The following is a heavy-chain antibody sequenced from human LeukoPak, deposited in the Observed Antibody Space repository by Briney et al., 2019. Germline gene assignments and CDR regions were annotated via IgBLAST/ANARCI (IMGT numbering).Heavy chain of an antibody. J-gene: IGHJ3*02. D-gene: IGHD2-15*01. V-gene: IGHV4-61*05. CDR3: VRHLSAGRPAFDI. CDR1: GGSISSSSYY. Sequence: SETLSLTCTVSGGSISSSSYYWSWIRQPPGKGLEWIGYIYYSGSTNYNPSLKSRVTISVDTSNNKFSLKLTSLTAADTAVYYCVRHLSAGRPAFDIWGQGTMVTVSS. CDR2: IYYSGST.